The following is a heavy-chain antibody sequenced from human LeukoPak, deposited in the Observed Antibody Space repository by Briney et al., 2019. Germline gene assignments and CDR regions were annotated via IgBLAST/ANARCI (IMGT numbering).Heavy chain of an antibody. CDR3: ARINRGRIAVPAAIRADEYFQH. V-gene: IGHV4-59*01. D-gene: IGHD2-2*01. CDR1: GGSISSYY. J-gene: IGHJ1*01. CDR2: IYYSGST. Sequence: SSETLSLTCTVSGGSISSYYWSWIRQPPGKGLEWIGYIYYSGSTNYNPSLKSRVTISVDTSKNQFSLKLSSVTAADTAVYYCARINRGRIAVPAAIRADEYFQHWGQGTLVTVSS.